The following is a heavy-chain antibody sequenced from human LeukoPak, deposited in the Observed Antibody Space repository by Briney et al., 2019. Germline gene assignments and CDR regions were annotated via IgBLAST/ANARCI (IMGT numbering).Heavy chain of an antibody. CDR3: VREVTVTTFLCWFDY. J-gene: IGHJ4*02. CDR1: GFTFDNYW. V-gene: IGHV3-7*01. D-gene: IGHD4-17*01. CDR2: IKKDGSQT. Sequence: PGGSLRLSCAASGFTFDNYWMNWVRQAPGKGLEWVANIKKDGSQTYYVDSVKGRFTISRDNAKNSLYLQMNSLRAEDTAVYYCVREVTVTTFLCWFDYWGQGTLVTVSS.